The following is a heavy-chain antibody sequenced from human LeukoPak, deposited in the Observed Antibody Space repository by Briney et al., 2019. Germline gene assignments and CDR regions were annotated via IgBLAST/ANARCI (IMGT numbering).Heavy chain of an antibody. Sequence: GGSLRLSCAASGFSFSSYWMNWVRQAPGKGLEWVANIKQDGSEKNYVDSVKGRFTISRDNSKNTLYLQMNSLRAEDTAVYYCAKEYSSGWYYFDYWGQGTLVTVSS. CDR3: AKEYSSGWYYFDY. D-gene: IGHD6-19*01. CDR1: GFSFSSYW. J-gene: IGHJ4*02. V-gene: IGHV3-7*01. CDR2: IKQDGSEK.